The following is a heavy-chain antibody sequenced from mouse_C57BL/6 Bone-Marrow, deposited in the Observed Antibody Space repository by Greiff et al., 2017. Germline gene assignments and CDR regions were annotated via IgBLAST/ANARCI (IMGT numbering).Heavy chain of an antibody. CDR1: GYTFTSYW. CDR3: ARGYGSIYYYAMDY. D-gene: IGHD1-1*01. Sequence: QVQLQQPGAELVKPGASVKLSCKASGYTFTSYWMHWVKQRPGQGLEWIGMIHPNSGSTNYNAKFKSKATLTVDKSSSTAYMQLSILTSEDSAVYYCARGYGSIYYYAMDYWGQGTSVTVSS. J-gene: IGHJ4*01. CDR2: IHPNSGST. V-gene: IGHV1-64*01.